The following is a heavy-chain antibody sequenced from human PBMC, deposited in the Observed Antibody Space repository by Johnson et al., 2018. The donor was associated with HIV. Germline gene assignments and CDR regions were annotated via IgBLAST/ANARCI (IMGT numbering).Heavy chain of an antibody. V-gene: IGHV3-30*18. D-gene: IGHD6-13*01. CDR3: AKTTFMIAAVGPLAFDI. CDR1: GFTFSSYA. CDR2: ISYDGSNK. J-gene: IGHJ3*02. Sequence: QVQLLESGGGVVQPGRSLRLSCAASGFTFSSYAMHWVRQAPGKGLEWVAVISYDGSNKYYADSVKGRFTISRDNSKNTLYLQMNSLRAEDTAVYYCAKTTFMIAAVGPLAFDIWGQGTMVTVSS.